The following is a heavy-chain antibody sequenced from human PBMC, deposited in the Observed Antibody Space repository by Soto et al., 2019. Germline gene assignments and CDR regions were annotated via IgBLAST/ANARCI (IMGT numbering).Heavy chain of an antibody. CDR2: IYYSGST. CDR3: ARHYDILTGYYIPYYFDY. J-gene: IGHJ4*02. Sequence: PSDTLSLTCTVSGCSISSGGYYWNWILQHPGKGLEWIGYIYYSGSTYYNPSLKSRVTISVDTSKNQFSLKLSSVTAADTAVYYCARHYDILTGYYIPYYFDYWGQGTLVTVSS. V-gene: IGHV4-31*03. CDR1: GCSISSGGYY. D-gene: IGHD3-9*01.